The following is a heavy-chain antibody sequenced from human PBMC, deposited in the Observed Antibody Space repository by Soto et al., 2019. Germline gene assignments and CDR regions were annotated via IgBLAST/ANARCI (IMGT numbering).Heavy chain of an antibody. CDR3: ARLVCDNYYYYGMDV. J-gene: IGHJ6*02. CDR1: GYSFTSYW. Sequence: GESLKISCKGSGYSFTSYWISWVRQMPGKGLEWMGRIDPSDSYTNYSPSFQGHVTISADKSISTAYLQWSSLKASDTAMYYCARLVCDNYYYYGMDVWGQGTTVTVSS. V-gene: IGHV5-10-1*01. CDR2: IDPSDSYT.